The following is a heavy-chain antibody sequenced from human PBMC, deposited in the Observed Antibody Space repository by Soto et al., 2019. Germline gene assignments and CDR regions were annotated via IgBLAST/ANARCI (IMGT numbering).Heavy chain of an antibody. CDR1: GFTFSSYA. J-gene: IGHJ4*02. V-gene: IGHV3-64*01. Sequence: VQLVESGGGLVQPGGSLRLSCAASGFTFSSYAMHWVRQAPGKGLEYVSAIVSSGGSTYYANSVKGRFTISRDNSKNTLYLQMGSLRAEDMAVYYCARGAERFDYWGQGTLVTVSS. CDR3: ARGAERFDY. CDR2: IVSSGGST.